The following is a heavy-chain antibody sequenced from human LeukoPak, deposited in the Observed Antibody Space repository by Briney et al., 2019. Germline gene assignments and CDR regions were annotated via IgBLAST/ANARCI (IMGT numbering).Heavy chain of an antibody. J-gene: IGHJ4*02. CDR2: IYYSGST. D-gene: IGHD3-10*01. V-gene: IGHV4-31*03. Sequence: NPSETLSLTCTVSGGSISSGGYYWSWIRQHPGKGLEWFGYIYYSGSTYYNPSLKSRLTISIHTSKSQFSLNLTSVTAADTAVYYCARGYGSGSYYVDYWGQGTLVTVSS. CDR1: GGSISSGGYY. CDR3: ARGYGSGSYYVDY.